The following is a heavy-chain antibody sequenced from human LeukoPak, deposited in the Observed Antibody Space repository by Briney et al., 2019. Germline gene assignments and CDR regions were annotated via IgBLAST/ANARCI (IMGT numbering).Heavy chain of an antibody. CDR2: IKQDGSEK. D-gene: IGHD2-2*01. J-gene: IGHJ5*02. V-gene: IGHV3-7*03. Sequence: GGSLRLSCAASGFTFSSYWMSWVRQAPGKGLEWVANIKQDGSEKYYVDSVKGRFTISRDNAKNSLYLQMNSLRAEDTAVYYCARDRVVVAAAMPNWFDPWGQGTLVTVSS. CDR1: GFTFSSYW. CDR3: ARDRVVVAAAMPNWFDP.